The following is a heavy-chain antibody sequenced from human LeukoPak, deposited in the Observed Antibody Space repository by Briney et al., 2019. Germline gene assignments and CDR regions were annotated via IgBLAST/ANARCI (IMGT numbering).Heavy chain of an antibody. Sequence: GGSLRLSCAASGFTFSTYPMHWVRQAPGKGLEWVAAISDDGSDKDYADSVKGRFTISRDNSKNTLYLQMNSLRAEDTAVYYCAREDYYDSWSAYYPSFDFWGQGTLVTVSS. J-gene: IGHJ4*02. D-gene: IGHD3-3*01. V-gene: IGHV3-30*01. CDR1: GFTFSTYP. CDR3: AREDYYDSWSAYYPSFDF. CDR2: ISDDGSDK.